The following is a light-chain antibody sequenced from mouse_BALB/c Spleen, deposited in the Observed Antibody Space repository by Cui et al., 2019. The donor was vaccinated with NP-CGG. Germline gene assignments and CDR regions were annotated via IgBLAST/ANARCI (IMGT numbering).Light chain of an antibody. V-gene: IGLV1*01. Sequence: HAVVTHESELTTSPGETVTLTCRSSTGAVTTSNYANWVQEETDHLFTGLIGGTNNRAPGVPARFSGSLIGDKAALTITGAQTEDETIYFCALWYSNHWVFGGGTKLTVL. CDR3: ALWYSNHWV. J-gene: IGLJ1*01. CDR2: GTN. CDR1: TGAVTTSNY.